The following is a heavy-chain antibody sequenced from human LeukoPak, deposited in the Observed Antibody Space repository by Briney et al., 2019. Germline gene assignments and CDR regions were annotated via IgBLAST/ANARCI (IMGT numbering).Heavy chain of an antibody. CDR3: AREFSTNWFDP. V-gene: IGHV4-34*01. CDR2: INHSGST. CDR1: GGSFSGYY. Sequence: SETLSLTCAVYGGSFSGYYWSWIRQPPGKGLEWIGEINHSGSTNYNPSLKSRVTISVDTSKNHLSLKVTSVTAADTAVYYCAREFSTNWFDPWGQGTLVTVSS. J-gene: IGHJ5*02.